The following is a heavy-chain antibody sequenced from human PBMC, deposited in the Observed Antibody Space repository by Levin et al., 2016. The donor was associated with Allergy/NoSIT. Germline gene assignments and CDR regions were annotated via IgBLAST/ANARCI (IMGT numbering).Heavy chain of an antibody. CDR2: IIPIFGTA. Sequence: GRQAPGQGLEWMGGIIPIFGTANYAQKFQGRVTITADKSTSTAYMELSSLRSEDTAVYYCASLGACGGDCYSVRDPYYFDYWGPGNPGHRLL. D-gene: IGHD2-21*02. J-gene: IGHJ4*02. CDR3: ASLGACGGDCYSVRDPYYFDY. V-gene: IGHV1-69*06.